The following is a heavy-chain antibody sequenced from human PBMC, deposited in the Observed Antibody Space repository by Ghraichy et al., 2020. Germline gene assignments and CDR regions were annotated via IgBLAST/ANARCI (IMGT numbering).Heavy chain of an antibody. Sequence: SETLSLTCAVYGGSFSGYYWSWIRQPPGKGLEWIGEINHSGSTNYNPSLKSRVTISVDTSKNQFSLKLSSVTAADTAVYYCARAEITMVRDRGMDVWGQGTTVTVSS. J-gene: IGHJ6*02. D-gene: IGHD3-10*01. CDR2: INHSGST. V-gene: IGHV4-34*01. CDR1: GGSFSGYY. CDR3: ARAEITMVRDRGMDV.